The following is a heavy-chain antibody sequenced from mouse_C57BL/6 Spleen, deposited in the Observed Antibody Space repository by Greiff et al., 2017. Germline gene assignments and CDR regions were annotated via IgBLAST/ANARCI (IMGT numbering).Heavy chain of an antibody. J-gene: IGHJ3*01. CDR1: GFNLKDSY. V-gene: IGHV14-2*01. D-gene: IGHD4-1*01. CDR3: ARSAGTGAWFAY. CDR2: IYPEDGET. Sequence: VQLQQSGAELVKPGASVKLSCTASGFNLKDSYMHWVKQRTEQGLEWIGRIYPEDGETKYAPKFQGKATITADTSSNTAYLQLSSLTSEDTAVYYCARSAGTGAWFAYWGQGTLVTVSA.